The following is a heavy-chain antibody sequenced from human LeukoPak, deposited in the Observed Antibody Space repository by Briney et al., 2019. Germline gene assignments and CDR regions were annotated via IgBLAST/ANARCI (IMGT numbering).Heavy chain of an antibody. J-gene: IGHJ4*02. V-gene: IGHV3-53*01. D-gene: IGHD3-22*01. CDR3: ARDYYDSSGYYDDY. CDR1: GSTVSSNY. CDR2: IYSGGCT. Sequence: PGGSLRLSCAASGSTVSSNYMSWVRQAPGKGLEWVSVIYSGGCTYYADSVKGRFTISRDNSKNTLYLQMNSLRAEDTAVYYCARDYYDSSGYYDDYWGQGTLVTASS.